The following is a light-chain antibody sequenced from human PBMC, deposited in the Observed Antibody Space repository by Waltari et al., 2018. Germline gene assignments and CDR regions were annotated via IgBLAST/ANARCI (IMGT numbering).Light chain of an antibody. CDR2: WAS. Sequence: DIVMTQSPDSLAVSLGERATIKGKSRQNLFYRTYNQNYLAWYQQKPGQPPELLIYWASTRESGVPDRFSGSGSGTDFTLTISSLQAEDVAFYYCQQYYSSPWTFGQGTKVEVK. CDR1: QNLFYRTYNQNY. J-gene: IGKJ1*01. CDR3: QQYYSSPWT. V-gene: IGKV4-1*01.